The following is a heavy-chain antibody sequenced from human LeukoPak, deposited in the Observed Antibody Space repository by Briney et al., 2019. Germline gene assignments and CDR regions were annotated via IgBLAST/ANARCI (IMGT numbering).Heavy chain of an antibody. CDR1: GFTFSSYT. J-gene: IGHJ4*02. D-gene: IGHD3-22*01. CDR3: ARVAWDYYDSSGYRFDY. V-gene: IGHV3-21*01. Sequence: NPEGSLRLSCAASGFTFSSYTMNWVRQAPGKGLEWVSSIRSSSTYIYHADSVKGRFTISRDNAKNSLHLQMSSLRAEDTAVYYCARVAWDYYDSSGYRFDYWGQGTLVTVSS. CDR2: IRSSSTYI.